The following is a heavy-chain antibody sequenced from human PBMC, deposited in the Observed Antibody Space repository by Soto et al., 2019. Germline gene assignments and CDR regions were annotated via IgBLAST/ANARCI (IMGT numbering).Heavy chain of an antibody. J-gene: IGHJ3*02. CDR1: GASLGGFH. D-gene: IGHD3-16*01. CDR2: LIHGGST. Sequence: QERLEQWGAGLLKPSETLSLTCAIYGASLGGFHWTWLRQAPGKGLEWIGELIHGGSTNYNPSLKSRVSFSVDTSKNQFSLHLMSVTAADTAVYYCARSPLGYDYVRQTWREVGDSFDIWGRGTMVTVSS. CDR3: ARSPLGYDYVRQTWREVGDSFDI. V-gene: IGHV4-34*12.